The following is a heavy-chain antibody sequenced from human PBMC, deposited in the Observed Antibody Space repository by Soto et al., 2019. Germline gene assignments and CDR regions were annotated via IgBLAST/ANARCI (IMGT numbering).Heavy chain of an antibody. J-gene: IGHJ3*02. D-gene: IGHD3-22*01. CDR1: GYTFTSYG. CDR2: ISAYNGNT. V-gene: IGHV1-18*01. CDR3: AREGPGYYDSNGPTIHDAFDI. Sequence: GASVKVSCKASGYTFTSYGIIWVRQAPGQGLEWMGWISAYNGNTNYAQKLQGRVTMTTDTSTRTAYMELRSLRSDDTAVYYCAREGPGYYDSNGPTIHDAFDIWGQGTMVTVSS.